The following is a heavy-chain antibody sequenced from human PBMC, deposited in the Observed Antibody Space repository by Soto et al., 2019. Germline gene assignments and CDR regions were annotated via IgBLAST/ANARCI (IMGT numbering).Heavy chain of an antibody. J-gene: IGHJ6*02. CDR2: MSPKTANT. V-gene: IGHV1-8*01. Sequence: ASVKVSCKASGYTFTSYDINWVRQTAGQGLEWMGWMSPKTANTGYAQKFQGRVTMTRNTSISTAYMELSSLRSEDTAVYYCARVTYCISTSCYGYYYYGMDVWGQGTTVTVSS. D-gene: IGHD2-2*01. CDR1: GYTFTSYD. CDR3: ARVTYCISTSCYGYYYYGMDV.